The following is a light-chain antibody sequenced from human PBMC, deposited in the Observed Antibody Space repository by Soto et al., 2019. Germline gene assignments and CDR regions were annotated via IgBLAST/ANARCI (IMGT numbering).Light chain of an antibody. CDR3: QQANSFPLT. J-gene: IGKJ4*01. CDR1: QGISSW. V-gene: IGKV1-12*01. CDR2: TGS. Sequence: DIQMTQSPSSVSASVGDRVSITCRASQGISSWLAWYQQKPGRAPKLLIYTGSSLQSGVPSRFCGSGSGTAFSLTIISLQPPDVATYYCQQANSFPLTFGGGTKVEIK.